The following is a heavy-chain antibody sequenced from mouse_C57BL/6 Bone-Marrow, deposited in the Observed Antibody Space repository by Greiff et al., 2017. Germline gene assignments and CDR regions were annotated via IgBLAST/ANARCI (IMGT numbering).Heavy chain of an antibody. CDR3: TGDGLVPWFAY. CDR2: IRLKSDNYAT. CDR1: GFTFSNYW. D-gene: IGHD2-10*02. V-gene: IGHV6-3*01. J-gene: IGHJ3*01. Sequence: EVQGVESGGGLVQPGGSMKLSCVASGFTFSNYWMNWVRQSPEKGLEWVAQIRLKSDNYATHYAESVKGRFTISRDDSKSSVYLQMNNLRAEDTGIYYCTGDGLVPWFAYWGQGTLVTVSA.